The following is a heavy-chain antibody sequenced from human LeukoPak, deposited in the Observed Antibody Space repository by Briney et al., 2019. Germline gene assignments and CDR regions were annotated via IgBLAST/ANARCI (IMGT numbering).Heavy chain of an antibody. CDR3: AVDYYDSSGYSNY. CDR1: GGSISSYY. Sequence: PSETLSLTCTVSGGSISSYYWSWIRQPPGKGLEWIGYIYYSGSTNYNPSLKSRVTISVDTSKNQFSLKLSSVTAADTAVYYCAVDYYDSSGYSNYWGQGTRVTVYS. J-gene: IGHJ4*02. V-gene: IGHV4-59*12. D-gene: IGHD3-22*01. CDR2: IYYSGST.